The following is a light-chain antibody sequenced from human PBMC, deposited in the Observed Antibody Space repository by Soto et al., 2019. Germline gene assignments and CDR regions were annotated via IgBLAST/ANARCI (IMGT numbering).Light chain of an antibody. CDR2: EVS. CDR1: SSDVGGYNY. Sequence: QSALTQPASVSGSPGQSITISCTGTSSDVGGYNYVSWYQQHPGKAPKLTIYEVSNRPSGVSDRFSGSKSGNTASLKISGLQAEDEGDYYCSSWTSRTTVIFGGGTKLTVL. J-gene: IGLJ2*01. V-gene: IGLV2-14*01. CDR3: SSWTSRTTVI.